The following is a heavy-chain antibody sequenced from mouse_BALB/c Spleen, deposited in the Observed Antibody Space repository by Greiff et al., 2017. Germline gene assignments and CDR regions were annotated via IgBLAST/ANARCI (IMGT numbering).Heavy chain of an antibody. D-gene: IGHD1-1*01. J-gene: IGHJ2*01. CDR3: ARSLITTVEDYFDY. CDR2: ILPGSGST. Sequence: QLQQSGAELMKPGASVKISCKATGYTFSSYWIEWVKQRPGHGLEWIGEILPGSGSTNYNEKFKGKATFTADTSSNTAYMQLSSLTSEDSAVYYCARSLITTVEDYFDYWGQGTTLTVSS. CDR1: GYTFSSYW. V-gene: IGHV1-9*01.